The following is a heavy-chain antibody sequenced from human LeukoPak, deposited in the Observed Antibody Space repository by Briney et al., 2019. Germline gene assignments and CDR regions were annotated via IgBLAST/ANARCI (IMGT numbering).Heavy chain of an antibody. Sequence: ASVKVSCKASGYTFTSYGISWVRQAPGQGLEWMGWISAYNGNTNYAQKLQGRVTMTTDTSTSTAYMELRSLRSDDTAVYYCARDQPPYVDIVASGIDYWGQGTLVTVSS. D-gene: IGHD5-12*01. CDR3: ARDQPPYVDIVASGIDY. CDR2: ISAYNGNT. CDR1: GYTFTSYG. J-gene: IGHJ4*02. V-gene: IGHV1-18*01.